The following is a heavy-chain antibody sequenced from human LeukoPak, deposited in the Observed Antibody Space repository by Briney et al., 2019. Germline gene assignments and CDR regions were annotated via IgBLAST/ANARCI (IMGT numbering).Heavy chain of an antibody. CDR2: INPNSGGT. CDR3: AREWGVTIFGVVIYAFDI. J-gene: IGHJ3*02. CDR1: GYTFTAYY. V-gene: IGHV1-2*02. D-gene: IGHD3-3*01. Sequence: ASVKVSCKASGYTFTAYYMHWVRQAPGQGLEWMGWINPNSGGTNYTQKFQGRVTMTRDTSISTAYMELSRLRSDDTAVYYCAREWGVTIFGVVIYAFDIWGQGTMVTVSS.